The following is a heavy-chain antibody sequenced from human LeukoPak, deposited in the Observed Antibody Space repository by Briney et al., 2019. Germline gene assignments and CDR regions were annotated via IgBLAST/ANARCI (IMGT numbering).Heavy chain of an antibody. CDR2: FDPEDGET. J-gene: IGHJ6*02. Sequence: ASVKVSCKVSGYTLTELSMHWVRQAPGKGLEWMGGFDPEDGETIYAQKFQGRVTMTEDTSTDTAYMELSSLRSEDTAVYYSATSDIVLMVYAPLYGMDVWGQGTTVTVSS. V-gene: IGHV1-24*01. CDR3: ATSDIVLMVYAPLYGMDV. CDR1: GYTLTELS. D-gene: IGHD2-8*01.